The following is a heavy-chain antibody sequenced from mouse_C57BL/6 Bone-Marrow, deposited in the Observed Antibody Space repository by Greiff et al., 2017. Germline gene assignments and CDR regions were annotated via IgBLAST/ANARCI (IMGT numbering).Heavy chain of an antibody. J-gene: IGHJ4*01. CDR1: GFSLTSYG. CDR3: AKNRRGDAMDY. CDR2: IWRGGST. V-gene: IGHV2-5*01. Sequence: VKVVESGPGLVQPSQSLSITCTVSGFSLTSYGVHWVRQSPGKGLEWLGVIWRGGSTDYNAAFMSRLSITKDNSKSQVFFKMNSLQADDTAIYYCAKNRRGDAMDYWGQGTSVTVSS.